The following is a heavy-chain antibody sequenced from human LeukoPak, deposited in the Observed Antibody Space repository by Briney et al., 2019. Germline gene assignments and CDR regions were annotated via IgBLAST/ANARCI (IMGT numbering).Heavy chain of an antibody. Sequence: ASVKVSCKASGYTFTSYYMHWVRQAPGQGLEWMGIINPSGGSTSYAQKFQGRVTMTRDTSTSTVYMELSSLRSEDTAVYYCATEPPVAVAGNRSFDYWGQGTLVTASS. CDR1: GYTFTSYY. D-gene: IGHD6-19*01. J-gene: IGHJ4*02. CDR2: INPSGGST. V-gene: IGHV1-46*01. CDR3: ATEPPVAVAGNRSFDY.